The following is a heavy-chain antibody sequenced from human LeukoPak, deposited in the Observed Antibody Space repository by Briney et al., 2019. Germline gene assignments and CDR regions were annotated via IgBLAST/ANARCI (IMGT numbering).Heavy chain of an antibody. V-gene: IGHV4-59*11. CDR1: GGSISSHY. CDR3: ARGRRFLEWLSDFDY. CDR2: IYYSGST. Sequence: SETLSLTCTVSGGSISSHYWSWIRQPPGMGLEWIGYIYYSGSTNYNPSLKSRVTISVDTSKNQFSLKLSSVTAADTAVYYCARGRRFLEWLSDFDYWGQGTLVTVSS. D-gene: IGHD3-3*01. J-gene: IGHJ4*02.